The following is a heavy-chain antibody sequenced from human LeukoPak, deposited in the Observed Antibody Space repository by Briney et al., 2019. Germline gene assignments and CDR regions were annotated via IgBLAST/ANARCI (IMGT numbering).Heavy chain of an antibody. V-gene: IGHV3-7*01. CDR2: IKEDGSEK. CDR1: GFTFSSHR. J-gene: IGHJ4*02. CDR3: ARDEVTY. Sequence: GGSLRLSCAASGFTFSSHRMSWVRQTPGKGLEWVAHIKEDGSEKYYVDSVKGRFTISRDNVKNSLYLQVNSLRSEDTAVYYCARDEVTYWGQGILVTVSS.